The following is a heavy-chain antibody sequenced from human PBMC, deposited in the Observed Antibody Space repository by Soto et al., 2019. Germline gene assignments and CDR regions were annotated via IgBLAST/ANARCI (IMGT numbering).Heavy chain of an antibody. D-gene: IGHD2-2*01. CDR2: INHSGST. Sequence: QVQLQQWGAGLLKPSETLSLTCAVYGGSFSGYYWSWIRQPPGQGLEWIGEINHSGSTNYNPSLKSRVTISVDTSKNQFSLKLSSVTAADTAVYYCARVYCSSTSCYAGFAWFDPWGQGTLVTVSS. V-gene: IGHV4-34*01. CDR1: GGSFSGYY. CDR3: ARVYCSSTSCYAGFAWFDP. J-gene: IGHJ5*02.